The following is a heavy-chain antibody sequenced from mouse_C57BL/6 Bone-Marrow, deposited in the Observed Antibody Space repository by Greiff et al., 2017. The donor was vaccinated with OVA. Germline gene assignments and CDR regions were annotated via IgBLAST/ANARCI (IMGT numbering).Heavy chain of an antibody. D-gene: IGHD1-1*01. J-gene: IGHJ2*01. Sequence: EVKVVESGGGLVKPGGSLKLSCAASGFTFSSYAMSWVRQTPEKRLEWVATISDGGSYTYYPDNVKGRFTISRDNAKNNLYLQMSHLKSEDTAMYYCAREGAITTVVATDYWGQGTTLTVSS. CDR3: AREGAITTVVATDY. CDR1: GFTFSSYA. CDR2: ISDGGSYT. V-gene: IGHV5-4*01.